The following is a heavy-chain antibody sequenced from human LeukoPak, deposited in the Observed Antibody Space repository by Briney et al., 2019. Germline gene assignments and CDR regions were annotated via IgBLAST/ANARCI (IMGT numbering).Heavy chain of an antibody. D-gene: IGHD4-11*01. CDR2: IYYSGST. CDR3: ARHRYRAQGWFDY. Sequence: SETLSLTCTVSGGSIGSYYWSWIRQPPGKGLEWIGYIYYSGSTNYNPSLKSRVTISVDTSKNQFSLKLSSVTAADTAVYYCARHRYRAQGWFDYWGQGTLVTVSS. J-gene: IGHJ4*02. CDR1: GGSIGSYY. V-gene: IGHV4-59*01.